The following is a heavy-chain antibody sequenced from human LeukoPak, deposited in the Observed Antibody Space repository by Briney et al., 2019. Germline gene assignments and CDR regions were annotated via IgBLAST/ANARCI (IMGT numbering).Heavy chain of an antibody. CDR3: GKDRADNGARLGFDP. CDR2: ISGAGGRT. CDR1: GFSLSTYA. J-gene: IGHJ5*02. V-gene: IGHV3-23*01. Sequence: PGGSLRLSCAASGFSLSTYAMSWVRQAPGKGPEWVSAISGAGGRTYYADSVKGRFTISRDNSKNTLYLQMDSLRAEDTAVYYCGKDRADNGARLGFDPWGQGTLVTVSS. D-gene: IGHD4-17*01.